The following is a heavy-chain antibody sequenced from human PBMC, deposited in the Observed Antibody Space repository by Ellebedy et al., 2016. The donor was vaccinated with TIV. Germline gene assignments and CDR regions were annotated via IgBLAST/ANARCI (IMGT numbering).Heavy chain of an antibody. J-gene: IGHJ4*02. V-gene: IGHV3-7*03. Sequence: GGSLRLSXAASGFTFSSYWMTWVRQAPGKGLESVANINQDGGEKYYVDSVKGRFTISRDNAKNSLYLQMNSLRVEDMAVYYCARGPYGTEGPFWGQGTLVTVSS. CDR1: GFTFSSYW. CDR2: INQDGGEK. D-gene: IGHD2-8*02. CDR3: ARGPYGTEGPF.